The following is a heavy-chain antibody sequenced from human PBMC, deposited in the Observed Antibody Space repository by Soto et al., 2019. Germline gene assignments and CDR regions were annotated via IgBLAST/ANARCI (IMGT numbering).Heavy chain of an antibody. J-gene: IGHJ4*02. D-gene: IGHD6-13*01. V-gene: IGHV3-30*18. CDR3: ANCRGSSRLDY. CDR1: GFTFSSYG. Sequence: QVQLVESGGGVVQPGRSLRLSCAASGFTFSSYGMHWVRQAPGKGLEWVAVISYDGSNKYYADSVKGRFTISRDNSKNTLYLQMNSLRAEDTAVYYCANCRGSSRLDYWGQGTLVTVSS. CDR2: ISYDGSNK.